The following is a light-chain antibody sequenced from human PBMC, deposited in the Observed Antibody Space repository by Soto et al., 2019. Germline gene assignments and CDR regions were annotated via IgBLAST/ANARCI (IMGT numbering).Light chain of an antibody. CDR1: QSVRNSY. Sequence: IVLTQSQGTVYLSHGERSTLSSRASQSVRNSYVAWYQQKLGQAPRLVIYDAFTRATGVGARFTGIGSATDFSLTNASLQTEEGTVYDCQQGGKWSSTFGPGTKVDIK. CDR3: QQGGKWSST. V-gene: IGKV3-11*01. CDR2: DAF. J-gene: IGKJ2*02.